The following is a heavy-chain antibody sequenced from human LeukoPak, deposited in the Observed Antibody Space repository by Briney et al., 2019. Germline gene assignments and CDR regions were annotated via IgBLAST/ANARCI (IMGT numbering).Heavy chain of an antibody. D-gene: IGHD1-1*01. Sequence: GGSLRLSCAASGFTFDDYAMHWVRQAPGKGLEWVAVISYHGSSQYYADSVKGRFTISRDTLKNTVFLQMFSLRPEDTAIYYCARAGPNDHRFDYWGQGTLVTVSS. CDR3: ARAGPNDHRFDY. V-gene: IGHV3-30*03. J-gene: IGHJ4*02. CDR2: ISYHGSSQ. CDR1: GFTFDDYA.